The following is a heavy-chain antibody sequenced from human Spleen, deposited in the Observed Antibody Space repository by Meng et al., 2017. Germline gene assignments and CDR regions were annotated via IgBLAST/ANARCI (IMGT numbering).Heavy chain of an antibody. J-gene: IGHJ4*02. CDR2: INPNSGDT. D-gene: IGHD6-19*01. Sequence: ASVKVSCKASGYTFTGYYIHWIRQAPGQGLEWMGRINPNSGDTFYAQKFQGRVTMTRDTPISTAYMELTRLRSDDTAVYYCAREGGGIAVAGITRGCEFDYWGQGTQVTVSS. V-gene: IGHV1-2*06. CDR1: GYTFTGYY. CDR3: AREGGGIAVAGITRGCEFDY.